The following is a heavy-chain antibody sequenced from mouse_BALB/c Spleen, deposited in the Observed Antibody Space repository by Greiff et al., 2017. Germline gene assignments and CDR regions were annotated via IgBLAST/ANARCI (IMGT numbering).Heavy chain of an antibody. CDR3: ARSGFDY. J-gene: IGHJ2*01. CDR1: GFSLTGYG. D-gene: IGHD1-3*01. CDR2: IWSGGST. Sequence: QVQLKESGPGLVAPSQSLSITCTVSGFSLTGYGVNWVRQPPGKGLEWLGMIWSGGSTDYNAAFISRLSISKDNSKSQVFFKMNSLQANDTAIYYCARSGFDYWGQGTTLTVSS. V-gene: IGHV2-6-7*01.